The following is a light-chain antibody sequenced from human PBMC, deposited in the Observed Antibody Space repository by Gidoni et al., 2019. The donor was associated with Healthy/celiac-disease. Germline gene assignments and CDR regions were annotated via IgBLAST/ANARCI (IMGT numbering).Light chain of an antibody. CDR1: QDSSNY. Sequence: IQMTQSQSSLSASVGDRVTITCKSSQDSSNYLNWYQQKPGKAPKLLIYDASNLETGVPSRFSGSGSGTDFTFTISSLQAEDIATYYCQQYDNLPVTFGGGTKVEIK. CDR3: QQYDNLPVT. J-gene: IGKJ4*01. V-gene: IGKV1-33*01. CDR2: DAS.